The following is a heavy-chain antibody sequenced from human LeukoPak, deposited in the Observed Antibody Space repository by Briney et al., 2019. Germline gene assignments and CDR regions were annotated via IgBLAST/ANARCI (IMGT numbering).Heavy chain of an antibody. D-gene: IGHD3-10*02. CDR3: AELGITMIGGV. J-gene: IGHJ6*04. CDR2: ISSSGSTI. V-gene: IGHV3-48*03. Sequence: GGSLRLSCSASGFTFRSYAVHWVRQAPGKGLEWVSYISSSGSTIYYADSVKGRFTISRDSAKNSLYLQMNSLRAEDTAVYYCAELGITMIGGVWGKGTTVTISS. CDR1: GFTFRSYA.